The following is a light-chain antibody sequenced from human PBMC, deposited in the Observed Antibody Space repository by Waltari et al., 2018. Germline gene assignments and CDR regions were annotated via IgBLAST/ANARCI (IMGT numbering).Light chain of an antibody. CDR2: VNSGGSH. CDR3: QTWGTVNRVR. Sequence: QVVLTQSPSASASLGASVKLTCTLSSGHSDYAIAWHQQQPEKGPRYLMKVNSGGSHIKVDGIPDRLSGSSSGAERYLAISSLQSEDEADYYCQTWGTVNRVRFSGGTKLAVL. J-gene: IGLJ2*01. CDR1: SGHSDYA. V-gene: IGLV4-69*01.